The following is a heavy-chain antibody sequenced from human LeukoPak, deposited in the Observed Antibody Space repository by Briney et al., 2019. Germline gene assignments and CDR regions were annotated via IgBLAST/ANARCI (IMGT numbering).Heavy chain of an antibody. V-gene: IGHV3-49*04. CDR2: IRSKPYGGTT. Sequence: GGSLRLSCTASGFTFGDYVMSWVRQAPGKGLEWVGFIRSKPYGGTTGYAASVKGRFIISRDDSKTIAYLQMNSRKSEDTAVYYCTTGSATGTGSGYWGQGTLVTVSS. CDR1: GFTFGDYV. D-gene: IGHD6-13*01. J-gene: IGHJ4*02. CDR3: TTGSATGTGSGY.